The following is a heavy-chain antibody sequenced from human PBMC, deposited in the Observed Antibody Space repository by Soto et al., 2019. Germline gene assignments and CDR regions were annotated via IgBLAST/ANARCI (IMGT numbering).Heavy chain of an antibody. CDR3: ATRRIAAALFDY. CDR2: IYYSGST. CDR1: GGSISSYY. Sequence: NPSETLSLTCTVSGGSISSYYWSWIRQPPGKGLEWIGYIYYSGSTNYNPSLKSRVTISVDTSKNQFSLKLSSVTAADTAVYYCATRRIAAALFDYWGQGTLVTVSS. J-gene: IGHJ4*02. D-gene: IGHD6-13*01. V-gene: IGHV4-59*01.